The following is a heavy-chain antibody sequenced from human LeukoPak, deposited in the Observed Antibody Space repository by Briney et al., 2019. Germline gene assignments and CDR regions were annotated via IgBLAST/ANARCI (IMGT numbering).Heavy chain of an antibody. CDR2: ISYDGSNK. CDR1: GFTFSSHG. J-gene: IGHJ4*02. D-gene: IGHD6-19*01. V-gene: IGHV3-30*18. Sequence: GGSLRLSCAASGFTFSSHGMHWVRQAPGKGLEWVAVISYDGSNKYYADSVKGRFTISRDNSKNTLYLQMNSLRAEDTAVYYCAKSENSSGWYFEYWGQGTLVTVSS. CDR3: AKSENSSGWYFEY.